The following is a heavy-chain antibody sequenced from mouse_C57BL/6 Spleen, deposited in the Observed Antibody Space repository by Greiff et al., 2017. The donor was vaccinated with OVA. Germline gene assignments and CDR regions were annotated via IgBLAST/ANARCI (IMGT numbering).Heavy chain of an antibody. CDR2: ISGGGGNT. CDR3: ARHYEGYAMDY. V-gene: IGHV5-9*01. CDR1: GFTFSSYT. Sequence: EVKLMESGGGLVKPGGSLKLSCAASGFTFSSYTMSWVRQTPEKRLEWVATISGGGGNTYYPDSVKGRFTISRDNAKNTLYLQMSSLRSEDTALYYCARHYEGYAMDYWGQGTSVTVSS. J-gene: IGHJ4*01. D-gene: IGHD2-3*01.